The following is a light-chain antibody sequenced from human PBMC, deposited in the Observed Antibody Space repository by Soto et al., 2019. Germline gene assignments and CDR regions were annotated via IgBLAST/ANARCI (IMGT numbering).Light chain of an antibody. V-gene: IGKV1-5*01. J-gene: IGKJ1*01. Sequence: DIQMTQSPSTLSAFVVERVTITFRASQSIGRWLAWYQQKPGKAPKVLIYAASTLQSGVPSRFSGSGSGTDFTLTISCLQSEDFETYYCQQYYSYPQTFGQGTKVDIK. CDR2: AAS. CDR3: QQYYSYPQT. CDR1: QSIGRW.